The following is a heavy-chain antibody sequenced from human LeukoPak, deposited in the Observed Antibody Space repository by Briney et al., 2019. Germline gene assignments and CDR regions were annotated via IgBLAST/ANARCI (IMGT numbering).Heavy chain of an antibody. Sequence: SETLSLTCTVSGGYISSSSYYCAWIRQPPGKGLEWIGGISYSGNTYYNPSLKSRVTISVDTSKNQLSLKLNSVTAADTAVYFCARFTSNLHAFDIWGQGTVVTVSS. D-gene: IGHD2-2*01. CDR1: GGYISSSSYY. CDR3: ARFTSNLHAFDI. CDR2: ISYSGNT. V-gene: IGHV4-39*01. J-gene: IGHJ3*02.